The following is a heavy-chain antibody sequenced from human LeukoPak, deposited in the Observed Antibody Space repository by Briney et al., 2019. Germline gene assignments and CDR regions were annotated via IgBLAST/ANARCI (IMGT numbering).Heavy chain of an antibody. D-gene: IGHD3-3*01. J-gene: IGHJ3*02. CDR1: GYTFTGYH. CDR2: IYPNSGDT. V-gene: IGHV1-2*06. CDR3: ARGGSIFGVVIGTDAFDI. Sequence: ASVKVSCKASGYTFTGYHMHWVRQAPGQGFEWMGRIYPNSGDTNYAQKFQGRVTMTRNTSISTAYMELSSLRSEDTAVYYCARGGSIFGVVIGTDAFDIWGQGTMVTVSS.